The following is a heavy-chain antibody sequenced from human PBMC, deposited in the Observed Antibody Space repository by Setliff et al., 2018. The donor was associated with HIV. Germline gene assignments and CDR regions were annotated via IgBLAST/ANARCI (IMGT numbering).Heavy chain of an antibody. CDR2: IFTSGST. CDR3: AKEGNSVDNWLDP. V-gene: IGHV4-61*09. CDR1: GDSISSGSYY. D-gene: IGHD1-26*01. J-gene: IGHJ5*02. Sequence: SLTCAVSGDSISSGSYYWSWIRQPAGEGLEWIGHIFTSGSTNYNPSLKSRVTISLDTSKNQFSLKLSSVTAADTAVYYCAKEGNSVDNWLDPWGPGTLVTVSS.